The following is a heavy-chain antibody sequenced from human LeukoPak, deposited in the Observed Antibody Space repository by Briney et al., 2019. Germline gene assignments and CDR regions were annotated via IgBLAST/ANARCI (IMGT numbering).Heavy chain of an antibody. CDR2: SNTAGDT. D-gene: IGHD3-9*01. CDR1: GFAFSRNG. CDR3: VREPPLTGRWYFDV. Sequence: GGSLRLSCAAPGFAFSRNGMHWVRKATGKSLEWVSASNTAGDTYYADSVKGRVTISRENTQNSLHLQLNSLSAGDTAVYYCVREPPLTGRWYFDVWGRGTLVTVSS. V-gene: IGHV3-13*04. J-gene: IGHJ2*01.